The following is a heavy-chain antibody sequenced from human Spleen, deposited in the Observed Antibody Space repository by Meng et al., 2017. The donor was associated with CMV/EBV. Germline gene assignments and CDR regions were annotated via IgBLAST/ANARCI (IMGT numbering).Heavy chain of an antibody. J-gene: IGHJ4*02. CDR2: IYPGDSDT. V-gene: IGHV5-51*01. Sequence: KVSCKGSAYSFTSYWIGWVRQVPGKGLEWMGIIYPGDSDTRYSPSFQGRVTISADKSITTTFLQWSSLKASDTAMYYCVRRGRDYEIAYWGQGTLVTVSS. D-gene: IGHD4-17*01. CDR3: VRRGRDYEIAY. CDR1: AYSFTSYW.